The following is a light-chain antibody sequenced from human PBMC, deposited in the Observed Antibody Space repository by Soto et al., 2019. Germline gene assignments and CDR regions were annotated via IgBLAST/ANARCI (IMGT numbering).Light chain of an antibody. Sequence: ETVLTQSPATLSLSPGERATLSCRASQSVGSYLGWYQQKPGLAPRLLIYDASNRATVIPARFSGSGSATDYTLTISSLEPDDFAVYYCQQRSEYPPTYTFGQGTKLEI. CDR1: QSVGSY. CDR2: DAS. CDR3: QQRSEYPPTYT. V-gene: IGKV3-11*01. J-gene: IGKJ2*01.